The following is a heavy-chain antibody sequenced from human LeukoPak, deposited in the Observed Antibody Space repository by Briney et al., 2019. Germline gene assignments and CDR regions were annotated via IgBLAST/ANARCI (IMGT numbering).Heavy chain of an antibody. CDR1: GGSFSGYY. D-gene: IGHD6-13*01. CDR2: INHSGGT. J-gene: IGHJ4*02. V-gene: IGHV4-34*01. Sequence: SETLSLTCAVYGGSFSGYYWSWIRQPPGKGLEWIGEINHSGGTNYNPSLKSRVTISVDTSKNQFSLKLSSVTAADTAVYYCARVDAAAGTFDYWGQGTLVTVSS. CDR3: ARVDAAAGTFDY.